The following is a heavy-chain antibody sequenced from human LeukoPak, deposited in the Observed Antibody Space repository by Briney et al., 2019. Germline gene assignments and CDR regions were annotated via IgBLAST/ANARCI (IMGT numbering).Heavy chain of an antibody. D-gene: IGHD4-17*01. CDR1: DGSISSGDYY. V-gene: IGHV4-30-4*01. Sequence: SQTLSLTCTVSDGSISSGDYYWSWIRQPPGKGLEWIGYIYYSGSTYYNPSLKSRVTISVDTSKNQFSLKLSSVTAADTAVYYCARGTTVTTDFDYWGQGTLVTVSS. J-gene: IGHJ4*02. CDR3: ARGTTVTTDFDY. CDR2: IYYSGST.